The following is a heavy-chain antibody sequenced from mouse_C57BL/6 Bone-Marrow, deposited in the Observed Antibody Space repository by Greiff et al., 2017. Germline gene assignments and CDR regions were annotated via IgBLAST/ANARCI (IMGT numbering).Heavy chain of an antibody. CDR3: ARPCITTVVANGAMDY. J-gene: IGHJ4*01. CDR1: GFSLSTSGMG. V-gene: IGHV8-12*01. D-gene: IGHD1-1*01. Sequence: QVTLKVSGPGILQSSQTLSLTCSFSGFSLSTSGMGVSWIRQPSGKGLEWLAHIYWDDDKRYNPSLKRRLTLSKDTSRNQVFLKITSVDTADTATYYCARPCITTVVANGAMDYWGQGTSVTVSS. CDR2: IYWDDDK.